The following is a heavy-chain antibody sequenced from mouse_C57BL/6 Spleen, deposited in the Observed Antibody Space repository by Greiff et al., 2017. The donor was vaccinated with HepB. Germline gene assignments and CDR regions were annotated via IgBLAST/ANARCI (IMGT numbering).Heavy chain of an antibody. CDR1: GFSFNTYA. CDR3: VRQGGGYFDY. CDR2: IRSKSNNYAT. Sequence: EVQGVESGGGLVQPKGSLKLSCAASGFSFNTYAMNWVRQAPGKGLEWVARIRSKSNNYATYYADSVKDRFTISRDDSESMLYLQMNNLKTEDTAMYYCVRQGGGYFDYWGQGTTLTVSS. J-gene: IGHJ2*01. V-gene: IGHV10-1*01.